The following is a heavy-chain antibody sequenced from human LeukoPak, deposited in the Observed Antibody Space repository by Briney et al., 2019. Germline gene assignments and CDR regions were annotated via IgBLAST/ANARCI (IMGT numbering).Heavy chain of an antibody. J-gene: IGHJ6*03. CDR2: INHSGST. D-gene: IGHD3-10*01. Sequence: SETLSLTCAVYGGSFSGFHWNWIRQPPGKGLEWIGEINHSGSTNYNPSLKSRVTISVDTSKNQFSLKLSSVTAADTAVYYCARLTKNDSGSFRFGKKKRGYMDVWGKGTTVTISS. V-gene: IGHV4-34*01. CDR1: GGSFSGFH. CDR3: ARLTKNDSGSFRFGKKKRGYMDV.